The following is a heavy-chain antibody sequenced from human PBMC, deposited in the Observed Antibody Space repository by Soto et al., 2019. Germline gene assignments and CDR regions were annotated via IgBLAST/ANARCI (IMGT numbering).Heavy chain of an antibody. V-gene: IGHV6-1*01. D-gene: IGHD2-2*01. J-gene: IGHJ6*02. CDR3: SRDRVSVPAGDLSYYYYGMDV. CDR2: TYYRSKWYY. Sequence: PSQTLSLTCAISGDSVSSNSAAWNWIRQSPSRGLEWLGRTYYRSKWYYDYEESVKSRITIKPDTSKNQFSLQLNSVTPEDTAVYYCSRDRVSVPAGDLSYYYYGMDVWGQGSPVTVSS. CDR1: GDSVSSNSAA.